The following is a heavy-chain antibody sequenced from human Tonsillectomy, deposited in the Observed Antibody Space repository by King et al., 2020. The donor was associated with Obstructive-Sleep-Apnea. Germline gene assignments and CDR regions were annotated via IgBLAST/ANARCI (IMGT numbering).Heavy chain of an antibody. V-gene: IGHV3-13*01. J-gene: IGHJ6*02. CDR3: ARGSRGVPPLNNYYSYGMDV. D-gene: IGHD3-10*01. Sequence: VQLVESGGGLVQPGGSLRLSCAASGFTFSSYDMNWVRQATGKGLEWVSAIGTAGDTYYTGSVKGRFTISRENAKNSLYLQMNSLRAGDTAVYYCARGSRGVPPLNNYYSYGMDVWGQGTTVTVSS. CDR2: IGTAGDT. CDR1: GFTFSSYD.